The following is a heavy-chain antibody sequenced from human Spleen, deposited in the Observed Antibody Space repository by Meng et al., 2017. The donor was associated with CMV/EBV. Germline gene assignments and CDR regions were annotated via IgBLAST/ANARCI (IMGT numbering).Heavy chain of an antibody. CDR2: ISYVGGDT. CDR3: ARQFSSGWYAEY. J-gene: IGHJ4*02. V-gene: IGHV3-30-3*01. CDR1: GFTFSAYN. D-gene: IGHD6-19*01. Sequence: GRSRRLSCGPSGFTFSAYNMPWVRQAPDKGREWVAVISYVGGDTYYADSVKDRFTVSRDNSKNTLYLHMNSLTSEDTGVYYCARQFSSGWYAEYWGPGTLVTVSS.